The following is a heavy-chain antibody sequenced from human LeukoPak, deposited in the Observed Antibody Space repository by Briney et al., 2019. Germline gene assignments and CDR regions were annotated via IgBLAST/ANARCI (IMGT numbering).Heavy chain of an antibody. CDR1: GGSFSGYY. CDR3: ASGGCYRGY. CDR2: INHSGST. V-gene: IGHV4-34*01. D-gene: IGHD6-19*01. J-gene: IGHJ4*02. Sequence: SETLSLTCAVYGGSFSGYYWTWIRQPPGKGLEWIGEINHSGSTNYNPSLKSRVTISVDTSKNQFSLKLSSVTAADTSVYYCASGGCYRGYWGQGTLVTVSS.